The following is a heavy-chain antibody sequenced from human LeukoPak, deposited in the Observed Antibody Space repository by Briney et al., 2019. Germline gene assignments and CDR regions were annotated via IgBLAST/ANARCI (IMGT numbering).Heavy chain of an antibody. Sequence: PGGSLRLSCVASGFIFSNYWMSWVRQAPGKGLVWVSRIKSDGSTNYADSVKGRFTISRDNAKNTVSLQMNSLRPEDTGVYYCARAPSEIGGYYPEYFRHWGQGTLVTVSS. V-gene: IGHV3-74*01. CDR1: GFIFSNYW. J-gene: IGHJ1*01. D-gene: IGHD3-22*01. CDR3: ARAPSEIGGYYPEYFRH. CDR2: IKSDGST.